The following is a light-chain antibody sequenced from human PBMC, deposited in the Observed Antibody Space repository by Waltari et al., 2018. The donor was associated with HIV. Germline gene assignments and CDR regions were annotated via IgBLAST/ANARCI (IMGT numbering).Light chain of an antibody. CDR1: SSNIGSNT. CDR3: AAWDDSLNGPV. V-gene: IGLV1-44*01. Sequence: QSVLTQPPSASGTPGQRVTISCSGSSSNIGSNTVNWYQQLPGTAPKLLIYSNTQRPSVVPDRFSGSKSGTPASLAISGLQSEDEADYYCAAWDDSLNGPVFGGGTKLTVL. CDR2: SNT. J-gene: IGLJ2*01.